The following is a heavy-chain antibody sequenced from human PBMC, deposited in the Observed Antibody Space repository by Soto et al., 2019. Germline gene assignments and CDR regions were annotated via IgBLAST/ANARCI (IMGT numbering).Heavy chain of an antibody. Sequence: GGSLRLSCAASGFTFSNAWMNWVRQAPGKGLEWVGRIKSKTDGGTTDYAAPVKGRFTISRDDSKNTLYLQMNSLKTEDTAVYYCTTATPGFGAIMKGFDPWGQGTLVTVSS. CDR1: GFTFSNAW. V-gene: IGHV3-15*07. CDR2: IKSKTDGGTT. CDR3: TTATPGFGAIMKGFDP. J-gene: IGHJ5*02. D-gene: IGHD3-10*01.